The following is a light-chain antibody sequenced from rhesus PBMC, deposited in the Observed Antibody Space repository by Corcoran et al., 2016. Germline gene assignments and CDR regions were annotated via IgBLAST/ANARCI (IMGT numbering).Light chain of an antibody. J-gene: IGKJ2*01. CDR3: QQSYSYPYS. CDR2: RAS. V-gene: IGKV1S9*01. CDR1: QSLSNY. Sequence: DIQMTQSPSSLSASVGYRVTITCQASQSLSNYLNWYQQTPGKIPKLLIYRASSLQSGIPSRLSGNGSGTDFNLPISSLQPEDVSTYYCQQSYSYPYSFSQGTKVVIE.